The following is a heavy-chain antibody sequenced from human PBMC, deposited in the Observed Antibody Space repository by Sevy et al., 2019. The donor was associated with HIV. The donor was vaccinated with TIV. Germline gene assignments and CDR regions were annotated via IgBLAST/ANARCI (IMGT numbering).Heavy chain of an antibody. CDR1: VGTFSSYA. CDR3: ARVARDGYNLGLFDY. CDR2: IIPIFGTA. J-gene: IGHJ4*02. Sequence: ASLKVSCKASVGTFSSYAISWVRQAPGQGLEWMGGIIPIFGTANYAQKFQGRVTITADESTSTAYMELSSLRSEDTAVYYCARVARDGYNLGLFDYWGQGTLVTVSS. V-gene: IGHV1-69*13. D-gene: IGHD5-12*01.